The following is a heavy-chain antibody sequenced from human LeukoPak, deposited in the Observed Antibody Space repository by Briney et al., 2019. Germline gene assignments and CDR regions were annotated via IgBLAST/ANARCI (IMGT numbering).Heavy chain of an antibody. J-gene: IGHJ5*02. CDR2: ISSSGSTI. Sequence: PGGSLRLSCAASGFTFSDYYMSWIRQAPGKGLEWVSYISSSGSTIYYADSVKGRFTISRDNAKNSLYLQMNSLRAEDTAVYYCAREGPLYDFWSGLTELDNWFDPWGQGTLVTVSS. CDR1: GFTFSDYY. D-gene: IGHD3-3*01. V-gene: IGHV3-11*01. CDR3: AREGPLYDFWSGLTELDNWFDP.